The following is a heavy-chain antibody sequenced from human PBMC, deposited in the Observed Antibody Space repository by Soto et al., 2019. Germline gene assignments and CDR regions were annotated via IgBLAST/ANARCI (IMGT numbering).Heavy chain of an antibody. CDR3: AHSTGNNIFGNVFGAHWFDP. J-gene: IGHJ5*02. Sequence: QITLQESGPALVQATQTLTLTCDFYGFSLSTSGVAVGWMRQPPGKALEWLALIYWDDDRRYNPYLKDRHTITKDTANTRIFLTMTNMAPVDTGTYSCAHSTGNNIFGNVFGAHWFDPWGQGILVNVSS. CDR1: GFSLSTSGVA. D-gene: IGHD3-3*02. V-gene: IGHV2-5*02. CDR2: IYWDDDR.